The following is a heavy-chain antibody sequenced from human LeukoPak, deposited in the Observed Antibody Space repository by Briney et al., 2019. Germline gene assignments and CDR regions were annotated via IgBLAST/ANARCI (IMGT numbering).Heavy chain of an antibody. J-gene: IGHJ3*02. CDR1: GFTFSSYA. V-gene: IGHV3-64*01. D-gene: IGHD1-7*01. Sequence: GGSLRLSCAASGFTFSSYAMHWVRQAPGKGLEYVSAISSNGGSTYYANSVKGRFTISRDNSKNTLYLQMGSLRAEDMAVYYCATYWNFGSAFYIWGQGTIVTVSS. CDR2: ISSNGGST. CDR3: ATYWNFGSAFYI.